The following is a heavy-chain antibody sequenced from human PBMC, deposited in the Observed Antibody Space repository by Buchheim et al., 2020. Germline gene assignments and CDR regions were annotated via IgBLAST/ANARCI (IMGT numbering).Heavy chain of an antibody. V-gene: IGHV4-39*01. D-gene: IGHD3-3*01. CDR3: ARLALFGVAGIKSGWFDP. CDR2: IYYSGST. J-gene: IGHJ5*02. Sequence: QLQLQESGPGLVKPSETLSLTCTVSGGSISSSSYYWGWIRQPPEKGLEWIGSIYYSGSTYYNPSLKSRVTISVDTSKNQFSLKLSSVTAADTAVYYCARLALFGVAGIKSGWFDPWGQGTL. CDR1: GGSISSSSYY.